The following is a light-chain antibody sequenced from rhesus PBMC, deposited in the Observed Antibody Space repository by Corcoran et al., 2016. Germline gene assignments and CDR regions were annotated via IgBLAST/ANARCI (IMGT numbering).Light chain of an antibody. CDR2: GAS. CDR1: QSVSSY. V-gene: IGKV3-10*01. CDR3: FQHSSGLT. J-gene: IGKJ4*01. Sequence: QVILTQSPATLSLSPGERATLSCRASQSVSSYLAWYQPQPGQAPRLLIYGASSRATGIPDRCSGSGSGTDFTLTISSLEPVDVGVYHCFQHSSGLTFGGGTKVEIK.